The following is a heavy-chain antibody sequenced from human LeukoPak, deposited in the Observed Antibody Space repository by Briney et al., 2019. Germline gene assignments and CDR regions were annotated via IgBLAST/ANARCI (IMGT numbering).Heavy chain of an antibody. CDR2: IKSKTDGGTT. CDR3: TTVVVLMVYAIDY. J-gene: IGHJ4*02. CDR1: GFTFSNAW. Sequence: PGGSRRLSCAASGFTFSNAWMSWVRQAPGKGLEWVGRIKSKTDGGTTDYAAPVKGRFTISRDDSKNTLYLQMNSLKTEDTAVYYCTTVVVLMVYAIDYWGQGTLVTVSS. V-gene: IGHV3-15*01. D-gene: IGHD2-8*01.